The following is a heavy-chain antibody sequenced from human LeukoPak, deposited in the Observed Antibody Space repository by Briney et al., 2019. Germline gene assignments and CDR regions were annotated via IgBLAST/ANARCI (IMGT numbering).Heavy chain of an antibody. J-gene: IGHJ1*01. V-gene: IGHV4-30-4*08. D-gene: IGHD5-18*01. Sequence: SETLSLTCTVSGGSISSGDYYWSWIRQPPGKGLEWIGYIYYSGSTYYSPSLKSRVTISVDTSKNQFSLKLSSVTAADTAVYYCARAQYRIQLWPWGQGTLVTVSS. CDR2: IYYSGST. CDR1: GGSISSGDYY. CDR3: ARAQYRIQLWP.